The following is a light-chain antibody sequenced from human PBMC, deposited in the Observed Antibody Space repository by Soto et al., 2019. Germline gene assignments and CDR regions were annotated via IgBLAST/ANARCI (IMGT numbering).Light chain of an antibody. V-gene: IGLV2-8*01. CDR2: EVS. CDR3: SSYAGSNDLV. J-gene: IGLJ2*01. Sequence: QSALTQPPSASGSPGQSVTIPCTGTSSDVGGYNSVSWYQQHPGKVPKLMIDEVSKRSSGVPDRFSGSKSGNTASLTVSGLQAEDEADYYCSSYAGSNDLVFGGGTKLTVL. CDR1: SSDVGGYNS.